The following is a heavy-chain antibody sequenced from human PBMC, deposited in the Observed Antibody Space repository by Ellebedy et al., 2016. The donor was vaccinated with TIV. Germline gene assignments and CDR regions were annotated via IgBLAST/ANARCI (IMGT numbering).Heavy chain of an antibody. J-gene: IGHJ4*02. CDR1: GFTFSSHV. D-gene: IGHD3-3*02. V-gene: IGHV3-74*01. Sequence: GESLKISCVASGFTFSSHVMNWVRQAPGKGPVWVSFIKSDGISTNYADSVRGRFTISRDNAKNMLYLQMNSLTAADTGVYYCAREKDARISWGQGTHVTVSS. CDR3: AREKDARIS. CDR2: IKSDGIST.